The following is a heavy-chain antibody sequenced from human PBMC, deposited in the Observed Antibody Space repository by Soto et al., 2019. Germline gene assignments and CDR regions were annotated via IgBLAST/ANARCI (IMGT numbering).Heavy chain of an antibody. D-gene: IGHD1-26*01. J-gene: IGHJ4*02. CDR1: GFSFSSYW. CDR2: INSDGTIT. CDR3: VRDGGGSYRRHFDY. Sequence: EVQLVESAGGLVQPGGSLRISCAASGFSFSSYWMHWVRQVPGKGLVWVSHINSDGTITIYADSVKGRFTISRDNGKNTLSLQMSSLRAEDTAVYYCVRDGGGSYRRHFDYWGQGTLVTVSS. V-gene: IGHV3-74*01.